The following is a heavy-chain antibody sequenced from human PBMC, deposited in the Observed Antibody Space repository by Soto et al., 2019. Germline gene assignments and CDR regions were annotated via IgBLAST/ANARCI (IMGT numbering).Heavy chain of an antibody. Sequence: ESGGGVVQPGRSLRLSCAASGFTFSSYGMHWVRQAPGKGLEWVAVIWYDGSNKYYADSVKGRFTISRDNSKNMLYLQMNSLRAEDTAVYYCARDHSSDYFDYWGQGTLVTVSS. CDR3: ARDHSSDYFDY. D-gene: IGHD6-19*01. CDR2: IWYDGSNK. V-gene: IGHV3-33*01. CDR1: GFTFSSYG. J-gene: IGHJ4*02.